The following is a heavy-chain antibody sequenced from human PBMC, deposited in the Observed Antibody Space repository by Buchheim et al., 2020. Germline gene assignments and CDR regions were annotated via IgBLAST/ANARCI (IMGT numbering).Heavy chain of an antibody. CDR2: ISYDGSNK. CDR1: GFTFSSYA. D-gene: IGHD2-21*02. V-gene: IGHV3-30-3*01. CDR3: AREFSWCGDDCYSGAFGPIDY. Sequence: QVQLVESGGGVVQPGRSLRLSCAASGFTFSSYAMHWVRQAPGKGLDWVAVISYDGSNKHYADSVRGRFTISRDNSKNTLYLQMNSLRAEDTAMYYCAREFSWCGDDCYSGAFGPIDYWGQGTL. J-gene: IGHJ4*02.